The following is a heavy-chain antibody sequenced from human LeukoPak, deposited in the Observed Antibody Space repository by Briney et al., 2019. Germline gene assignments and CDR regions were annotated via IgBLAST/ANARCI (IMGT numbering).Heavy chain of an antibody. Sequence: ASVRVSCKASGYTFTSYVISWVRQAPGQGLEWMGWISAYNGNTNYAQKLQGRVTMTTDTSTSTAYMELRSLRSDDTAVYYCAREQYYDILTGYSDYYYYYGMDVWGQGTTVTVSS. CDR2: ISAYNGNT. CDR1: GYTFTSYV. J-gene: IGHJ6*02. D-gene: IGHD3-9*01. V-gene: IGHV1-18*01. CDR3: AREQYYDILTGYSDYYYYYGMDV.